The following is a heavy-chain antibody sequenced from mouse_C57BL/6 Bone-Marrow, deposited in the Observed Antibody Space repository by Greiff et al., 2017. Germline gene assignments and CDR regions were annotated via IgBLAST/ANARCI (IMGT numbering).Heavy chain of an antibody. D-gene: IGHD2-3*01. Sequence: VKQRPGQGLEWIGDIYPGSGSTNYNEKFKSKATLTVDTSSSTAYMQLSSLTSEDSAVYYCARAIYDGYWYYFDYWGQGTTLTVSS. CDR3: ARAIYDGYWYYFDY. V-gene: IGHV1-55*01. CDR2: IYPGSGST. J-gene: IGHJ2*01.